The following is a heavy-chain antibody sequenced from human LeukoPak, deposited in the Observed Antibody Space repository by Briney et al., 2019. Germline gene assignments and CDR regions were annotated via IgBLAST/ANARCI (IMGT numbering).Heavy chain of an antibody. D-gene: IGHD3-9*01. CDR1: GGSISRHY. J-gene: IGHJ4*02. CDR2: AHFSGST. Sequence: SETLSLTCSVSGGSISRHYWTWIRQPPGKGLEWIGYAHFSGSTNYNPSLKSRATASLDGAKNQISLTLTSVTAADTAVYFCARAKAAGYYDFWGQGTLVTVSS. CDR3: ARAKAAGYYDF. V-gene: IGHV4-59*11.